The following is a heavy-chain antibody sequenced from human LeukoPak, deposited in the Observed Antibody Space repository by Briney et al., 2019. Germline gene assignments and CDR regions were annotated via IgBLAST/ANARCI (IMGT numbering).Heavy chain of an antibody. CDR1: GFTFSTYA. CDR2: ISGGIMINT. D-gene: IGHD3-16*02. Sequence: GGSLRLSCAASGFTFSTYAMSWVRQAPGKGLEWVAAISGGIMINTYYTDSVKGRLTISRDNSKNTLYLQMNSLRDDDTAVYYCAKDPVVGAPHVFDIWGQGTMVTVST. V-gene: IGHV3-23*01. J-gene: IGHJ3*02. CDR3: AKDPVVGAPHVFDI.